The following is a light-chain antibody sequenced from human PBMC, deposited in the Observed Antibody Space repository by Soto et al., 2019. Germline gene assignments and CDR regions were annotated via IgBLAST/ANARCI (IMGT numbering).Light chain of an antibody. J-gene: IGLJ3*02. CDR1: GTNIGINT. CDR3: AAWDDSRNGPQ. CDR2: NNN. V-gene: IGLV1-44*01. Sequence: QSVLTQPPSASGTPGQRVTISCSGSGTNIGINTVNWYQQLPGTAPKLLIYNNNQRSSGVFDRFSGSKSGASASLAISGLHSEDEGHYFCAAWDDSRNGPQFGGGTKLTVL.